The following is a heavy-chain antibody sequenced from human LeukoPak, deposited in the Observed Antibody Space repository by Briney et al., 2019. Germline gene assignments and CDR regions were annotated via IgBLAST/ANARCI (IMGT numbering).Heavy chain of an antibody. V-gene: IGHV3-7*01. CDR3: ARDKSYGDSSDY. J-gene: IGHJ4*02. Sequence: PGGSLRLSCAASGFTFSSYWMSWVRQAPGKGLEWEANIKQEGSEKYYVDSVKGRFTISRDNAKNSLYLQMNSLRAEDTAVYYCARDKSYGDSSDYWGQGTLVTVSS. D-gene: IGHD4-17*01. CDR1: GFTFSSYW. CDR2: IKQEGSEK.